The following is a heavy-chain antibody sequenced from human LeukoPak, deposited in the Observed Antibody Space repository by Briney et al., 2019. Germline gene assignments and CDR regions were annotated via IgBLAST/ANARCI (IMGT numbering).Heavy chain of an antibody. V-gene: IGHV1-8*01. Sequence: ASVKVSCKASGYTFTSDDINWVRQATGQDLEWMGWMNPNSGNTGYAQKFQGRVTMTRNIATSTAYMELSSLRSEDTAVYYCVRKTYYDILTGYYPAFDIWGQGTVVTVSS. CDR1: GYTFTSDD. CDR3: VRKTYYDILTGYYPAFDI. CDR2: MNPNSGNT. J-gene: IGHJ3*02. D-gene: IGHD3-9*01.